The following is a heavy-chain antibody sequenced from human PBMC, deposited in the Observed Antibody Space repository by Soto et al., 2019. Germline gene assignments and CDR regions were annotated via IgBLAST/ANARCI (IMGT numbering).Heavy chain of an antibody. Sequence: QVQLQQWGAGLLKPSETLSLTCAVYGGSFSGYYWCWIRQPPGKGLEWIGEINHSGSTNYNPSLKSLVTISKDTSEHHYSLKLSSVTAADTAVYYCARGKNYHECFKDYYYYMDVWGQGTTVTVSS. CDR2: INHSGST. D-gene: IGHD2-2*01. CDR1: GGSFSGYY. J-gene: IGHJ6*03. CDR3: ARGKNYHECFKDYYYYMDV. V-gene: IGHV4-34*01.